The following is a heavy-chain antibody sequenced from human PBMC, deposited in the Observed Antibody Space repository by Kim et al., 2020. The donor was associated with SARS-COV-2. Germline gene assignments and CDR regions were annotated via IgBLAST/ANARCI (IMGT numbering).Heavy chain of an antibody. Sequence: GGSLRLSCTASGFTFTNYCIHWVRQIPGKGPVWISSVGGDGGSRYYADSVKGRFTTSRDNAKSMVYLQMNSLRVDDTAIYYCTSIFDYWGQGALVTVSS. J-gene: IGHJ4*02. V-gene: IGHV3-74*01. CDR3: TSIFDY. CDR1: GFTFTNYC. CDR2: VGGDGGSR.